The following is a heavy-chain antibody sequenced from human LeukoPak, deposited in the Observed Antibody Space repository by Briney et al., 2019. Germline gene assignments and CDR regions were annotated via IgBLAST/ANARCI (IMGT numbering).Heavy chain of an antibody. CDR2: ISSGSSTI. CDR1: GFTFSSYS. CDR3: ARENIVVVTAIRDAFDI. Sequence: GGSLRLSCAASGFTFSSYSMNWVRQAPGKGLEWVSYISSGSSTIYYADSVKGRFTISRDNDKNSLCLQMNSLRDEDTAVYYCARENIVVVTAIRDAFDIWGQGTMVTVSS. D-gene: IGHD2-21*02. V-gene: IGHV3-48*02. J-gene: IGHJ3*02.